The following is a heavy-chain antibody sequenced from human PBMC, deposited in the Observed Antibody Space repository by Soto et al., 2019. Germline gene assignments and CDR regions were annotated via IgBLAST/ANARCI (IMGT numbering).Heavy chain of an antibody. CDR1: GFTFSSYA. CDR2: ISGIGGST. Sequence: PGGSLRLSCAASGFTFSSYALSWVRQAPGKGLEWVATISGIGGSTYLADSVKGRLSISRDNSKNTVSLLMNSLRAEDTAVYFCARGSSGYISSWYYFDYWGRGTLVTVSS. CDR3: ARGSSGYISSWYYFDY. D-gene: IGHD6-13*01. V-gene: IGHV3-23*01. J-gene: IGHJ4*02.